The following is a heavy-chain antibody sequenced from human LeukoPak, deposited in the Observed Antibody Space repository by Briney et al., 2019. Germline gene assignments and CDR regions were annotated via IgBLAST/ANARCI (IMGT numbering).Heavy chain of an antibody. V-gene: IGHV3-15*01. CDR3: ATEFYNNGYNF. CDR2: IKSRSDGGST. CDR1: GFTFSSAW. J-gene: IGHJ4*02. D-gene: IGHD5-24*01. Sequence: GGSLRLSCAASGFTFSSAWWTWVRQPPGKGLEWVGHIKSRSDGGSTDYSAAVKGRFTVSRDDSRNMVHLQMNSLKTEDSAVYYCATEFYNNGYNFWGQGTPVTVSS.